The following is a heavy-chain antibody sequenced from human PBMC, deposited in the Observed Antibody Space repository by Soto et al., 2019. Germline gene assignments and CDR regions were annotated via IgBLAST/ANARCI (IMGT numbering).Heavy chain of an antibody. Sequence: QVQLVESGGGVVQPGRSLRLSCAASGFTFSSYAMHWVRQAPGKGLEWVAVISYDGSNKYYADSVKGRFTISRDNSKNTLYLQMHSRRAEDTAVYYCARAPDSGWYLNAFDIWGQGTMVTVSS. J-gene: IGHJ3*02. CDR3: ARAPDSGWYLNAFDI. D-gene: IGHD6-19*01. CDR1: GFTFSSYA. V-gene: IGHV3-30-3*01. CDR2: ISYDGSNK.